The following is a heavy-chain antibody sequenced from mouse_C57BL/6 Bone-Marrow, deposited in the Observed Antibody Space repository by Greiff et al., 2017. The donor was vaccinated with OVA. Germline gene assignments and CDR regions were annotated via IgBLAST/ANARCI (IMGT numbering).Heavy chain of an antibody. CDR3: ARLAPYYEAMDY. V-gene: IGHV5-6*01. Sequence: EVQLVESGGDLVKPGGSLKLSCAASGFTFSSYGMSWVRQTPDKRQEWVATISSGGSYTYYPDSVKGRFTISRDNAKNTLYLQMSSLKSEDTAMYYCARLAPYYEAMDYWGQGTSVTVSS. CDR1: GFTFSSYG. CDR2: ISSGGSYT. J-gene: IGHJ4*01. D-gene: IGHD2-10*01.